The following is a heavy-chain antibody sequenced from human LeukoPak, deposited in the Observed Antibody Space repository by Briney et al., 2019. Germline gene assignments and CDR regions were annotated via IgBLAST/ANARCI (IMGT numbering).Heavy chain of an antibody. CDR3: AREQHRNSSSLPCDY. CDR1: GFTFSSYS. V-gene: IGHV3-21*01. D-gene: IGHD6-13*01. Sequence: GGSLRLSCAASGFTFSSYSMNWVRQAPGKGLEWVSSISSSSSYIYYADSVKGRFTISRDNAKNSLYLQMNSLRAEDTAVYYCAREQHRNSSSLPCDYWGQGTLVTVSS. J-gene: IGHJ4*02. CDR2: ISSSSSYI.